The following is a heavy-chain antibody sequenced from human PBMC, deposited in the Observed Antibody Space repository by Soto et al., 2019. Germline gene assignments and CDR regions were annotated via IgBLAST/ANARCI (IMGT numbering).Heavy chain of an antibody. J-gene: IGHJ5*01. CDR3: AKKPNAFDS. V-gene: IGHV3-30*18. Sequence: GGSLRLSCAASGFTFSSYGVHWVRQAPGKGLEWVASVSYDGSNKHYADSVKGRFTISKDNSRNTLDLQMNSLRAEDTAVYYCAKKPNAFDSWGQGTLVTVSS. CDR1: GFTFSSYG. CDR2: VSYDGSNK.